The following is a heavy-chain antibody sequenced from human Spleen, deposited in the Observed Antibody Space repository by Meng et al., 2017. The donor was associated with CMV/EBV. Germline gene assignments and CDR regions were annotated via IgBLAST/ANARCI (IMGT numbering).Heavy chain of an antibody. CDR1: GFTFSSYS. J-gene: IGHJ6*02. D-gene: IGHD3-3*01. CDR2: ISSSSSTI. CDR3: ARDGNDFWSGYLYYYYGMDV. Sequence: GGSLRLSCAASGFTFSSYSMNWVRQAPGKGLEWVSYISSSSSTIYYADSVKGRFTISRDNAKNSLYLQMNSLRAEDTAVYYCARDGNDFWSGYLYYYYGMDVWGQGTPVTVSS. V-gene: IGHV3-48*04.